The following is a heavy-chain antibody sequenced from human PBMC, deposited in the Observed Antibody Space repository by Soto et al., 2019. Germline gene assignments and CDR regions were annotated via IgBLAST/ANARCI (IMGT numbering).Heavy chain of an antibody. J-gene: IGHJ4*02. CDR1: GFTFRDYG. D-gene: IGHD6-13*01. CDR2: ISAYNANM. CDR3: ARGSLRAKYSSSWYFDY. V-gene: IGHV1-18*01. Sequence: QVQLVQSGAEVEEPGSSVKVSCKASGFTFRDYGFYWVRQAPGQVLEWIGWISAYNANMEIAQNFQDRVTVSTDTPTSTAYMEVRSLRSDDTAVYYCARGSLRAKYSSSWYFDYWGQGTLVTVSS.